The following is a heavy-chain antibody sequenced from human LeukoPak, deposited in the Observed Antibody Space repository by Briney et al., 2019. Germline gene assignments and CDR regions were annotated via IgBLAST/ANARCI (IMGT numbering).Heavy chain of an antibody. CDR3: ASCIAAAARAFDI. V-gene: IGHV4-30-4*01. CDR1: GGSMSSGDYY. CDR2: IYYSGST. D-gene: IGHD6-13*01. J-gene: IGHJ3*02. Sequence: SETLSLTCTVSGGSMSSGDYYWSWIRQPPGKGLEWIGYIYYSGSTYYNPSLKSRVTISVDTSKNQFSLKLSSVTAADTAVYYCASCIAAAARAFDIWGQGTMVTVSS.